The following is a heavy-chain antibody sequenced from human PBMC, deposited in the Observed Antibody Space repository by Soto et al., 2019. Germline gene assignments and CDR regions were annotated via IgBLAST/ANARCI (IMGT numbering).Heavy chain of an antibody. CDR2: MNPGSGDT. J-gene: IGHJ4*02. CDR3: ANMWGIAAAGTVEGIDH. Sequence: ASVKVSCKASGYSLTNNDVSWVRQATGQGLEWMGWMNPGSGDTGYAQKFQGRVTMTRDISTATAYMELNSLRAEDTAVYYCANMWGIAAAGTVEGIDHWGQGTLVTVSS. D-gene: IGHD6-13*01. CDR1: GYSLTNND. V-gene: IGHV1-8*01.